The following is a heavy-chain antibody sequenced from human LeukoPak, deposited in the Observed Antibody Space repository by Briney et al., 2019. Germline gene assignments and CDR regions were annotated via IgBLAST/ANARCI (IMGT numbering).Heavy chain of an antibody. D-gene: IGHD2-2*01. V-gene: IGHV3-30*04. CDR3: AKDHPIVVVPAAPWFDP. Sequence: GGSLRLSCAASGFTFSSYAMHWVRQAPGKGLEWVAVISYDGSNKYYADSVKGRFTISRDNSKNTLYLQMNSLRAEDTAVYYCAKDHPIVVVPAAPWFDPWGQGTLVTVSS. CDR2: ISYDGSNK. J-gene: IGHJ5*02. CDR1: GFTFSSYA.